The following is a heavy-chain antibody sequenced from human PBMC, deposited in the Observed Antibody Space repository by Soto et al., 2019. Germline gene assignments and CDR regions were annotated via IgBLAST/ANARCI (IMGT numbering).Heavy chain of an antibody. J-gene: IGHJ4*02. CDR2: INTGNGNT. CDR3: ARDRYYYYDTSGYFSY. V-gene: IGHV1-3*04. CDR1: GYTFTSHF. Sequence: QVQLVQSGAEVKKPGASMRVSCRTSGYTFTSHFIHWVRQAPGQGLERMGWINTGNGNTRYSETFEGRVTITRDTSANTVYMELSSLRSEDTAVYYCARDRYYYYDTSGYFSYWGQGTLVTVSS. D-gene: IGHD3-22*01.